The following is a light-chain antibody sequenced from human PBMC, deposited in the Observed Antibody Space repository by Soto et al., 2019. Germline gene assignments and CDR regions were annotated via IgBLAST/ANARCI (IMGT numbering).Light chain of an antibody. CDR3: SSYTSSSTHYV. CDR2: EVS. CDR1: GSDIGAYNF. Sequence: QSALAQPPSASGSPGQSVTISCTGSGSDIGAYNFVSWYQQHPGKAPKLMIYEVSNRPSGVSNRFSGSKSGNTASLTISGLQAEDEADYYCSSYTSSSTHYVFGTGTKLTVL. J-gene: IGLJ1*01. V-gene: IGLV2-14*01.